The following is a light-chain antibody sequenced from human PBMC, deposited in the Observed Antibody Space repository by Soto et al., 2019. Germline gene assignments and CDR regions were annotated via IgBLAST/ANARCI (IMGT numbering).Light chain of an antibody. J-gene: IGKJ1*01. V-gene: IGKV1-5*03. Sequence: PSTLSSSVGDTVTITCRASQRISGWLAWHQQKPGKAPKLLIYKASTLKSGVPSRFSGSGSGTEFTLTISSLQPDDFATYYCQHYNSYSEAFGQGTKVDIK. CDR3: QHYNSYSEA. CDR2: KAS. CDR1: QRISGW.